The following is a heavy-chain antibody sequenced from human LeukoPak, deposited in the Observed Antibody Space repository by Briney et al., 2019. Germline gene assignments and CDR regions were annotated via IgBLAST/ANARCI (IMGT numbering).Heavy chain of an antibody. D-gene: IGHD2-21*02. CDR1: GLTFSSYA. J-gene: IGHJ4*02. CDR3: AREKAFGWVTSGYFDY. CDR2: ISGAGGST. Sequence: GGSLRLSCEVSGLTFSSYAMSWVRQAPGKGLEWVSGISGAGGSTYYADSVKGRFTISRDNSKNTLYLQMNSLRAEDTAVYYCAREKAFGWVTSGYFDYWGQGTLVTVSS. V-gene: IGHV3-23*01.